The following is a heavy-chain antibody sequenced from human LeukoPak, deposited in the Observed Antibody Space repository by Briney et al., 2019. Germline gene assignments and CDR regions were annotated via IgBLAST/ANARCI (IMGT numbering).Heavy chain of an antibody. CDR1: GYTFTSYG. D-gene: IGHD1-1*01. CDR3: ARDQLSRGVWFDP. Sequence: GASVKVSCKTSGYTFTSYGISWVRQAPGQGLEWMGWISAYNGNTNYAQKFQGRVTMTTDTSTSTAYMELRSLRSDDTAVYYCARDQLSRGVWFDPWGQGTLVTVSS. CDR2: ISAYNGNT. J-gene: IGHJ5*02. V-gene: IGHV1-18*01.